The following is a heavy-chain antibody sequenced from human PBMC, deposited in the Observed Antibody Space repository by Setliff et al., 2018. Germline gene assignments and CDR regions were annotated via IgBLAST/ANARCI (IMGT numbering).Heavy chain of an antibody. J-gene: IGHJ4*02. CDR2: ISSRGTYI. Sequence: GGSLRLSCVASGFTFNNFAFNWVRQAPGKGLEWVSSISSRGTYIYYADSVKGRFTISRDNANNSLYLQMNSLRAEDTALYFCAKQKNTGYGQPVDSWGQGVQVTVSS. CDR3: AKQKNTGYGQPVDS. CDR1: GFTFNNFA. D-gene: IGHD5-12*01. V-gene: IGHV3-21*04.